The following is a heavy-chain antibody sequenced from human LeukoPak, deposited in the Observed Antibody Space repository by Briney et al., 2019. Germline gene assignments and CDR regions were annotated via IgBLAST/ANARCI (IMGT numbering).Heavy chain of an antibody. J-gene: IGHJ4*02. CDR1: GGSFSGYY. CDR2: IHSNDDT. Sequence: PSETLSLTCAVYGGSFSGYYWSWIRQPPGKGLECVAVIHSNDDTYYAASVRGRFTISRDTSNHMLYLQMDSLRAEDTAVYYCTRGSAAMGDYWGQGTPVTVSS. V-gene: IGHV3-53*03. D-gene: IGHD5-18*01. CDR3: TRGSAAMGDY.